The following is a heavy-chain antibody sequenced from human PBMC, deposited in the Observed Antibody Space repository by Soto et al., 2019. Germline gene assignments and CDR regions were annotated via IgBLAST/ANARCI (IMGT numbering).Heavy chain of an antibody. D-gene: IGHD3-3*01. CDR2: MNPNSGNT. CDR3: ARGISDY. Sequence: QVQLVQSGAEGKKPGASVKVSCKASGYTFTSNDINWVRQAPGQGLEWMGWMNPNSGNTGYAQKFQGRVTMTRNISKSTAYMELRTLRSEDTAVYYCARGISDYWGQGTLVTVSS. J-gene: IGHJ4*02. CDR1: GYTFTSND. V-gene: IGHV1-8*01.